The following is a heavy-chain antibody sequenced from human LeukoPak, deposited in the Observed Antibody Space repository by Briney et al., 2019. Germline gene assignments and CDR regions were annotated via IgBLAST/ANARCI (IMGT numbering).Heavy chain of an antibody. D-gene: IGHD6-19*01. J-gene: IGHJ4*02. CDR1: GFTFSSYS. CDR3: ARDLSAVAGTYYFDY. Sequence: GSLRLSCAASGFTFSSYSMNWVRQAPGKGLEWVSSISSSSSYIYYADSVKGRFTISRDNAKNSLYLQMNSLRAEDTAVYYCARDLSAVAGTYYFDYWGQGTLVTVSS. CDR2: ISSSSSYI. V-gene: IGHV3-21*01.